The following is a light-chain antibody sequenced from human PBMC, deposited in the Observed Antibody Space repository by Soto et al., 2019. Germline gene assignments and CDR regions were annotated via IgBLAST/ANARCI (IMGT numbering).Light chain of an antibody. CDR1: QSVRSD. V-gene: IGKV3-15*01. CDR2: GAS. Sequence: EIMMTQSPDTLSVSPGGRATVSCRASQSVRSDLAWFQLKPGQAPRLLIYGASTRAPDIPARFSGSGSGTEFTLTISSLQSEDFAVYYCQQYNNRPLTFGQGTKVDIK. J-gene: IGKJ2*01. CDR3: QQYNNRPLT.